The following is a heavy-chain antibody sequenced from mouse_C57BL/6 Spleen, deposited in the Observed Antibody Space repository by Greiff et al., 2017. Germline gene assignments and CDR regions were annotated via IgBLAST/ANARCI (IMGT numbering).Heavy chain of an antibody. CDR1: GYAFTNYL. Sequence: QVQLQQSGAELVRPGTSVKVSCKASGYAFTNYLIEWVKQRPGQGLEWIGVINPGSGGTNYNEKFKGKATLTADKSSSTAYMQLSSLTSEDSAVDFCARTDGFHLDYWGQGTTLTVSS. J-gene: IGHJ2*01. CDR3: ARTDGFHLDY. CDR2: INPGSGGT. D-gene: IGHD1-1*01. V-gene: IGHV1-54*01.